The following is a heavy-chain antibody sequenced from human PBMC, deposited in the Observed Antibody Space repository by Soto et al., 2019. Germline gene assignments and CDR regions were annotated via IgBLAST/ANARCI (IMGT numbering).Heavy chain of an antibody. Sequence: GASVKVSCKASGYSFTSYGINWVRQAPGQGLEWMGWISGYNGNTKYAQKVQDRVTMTTDTSTSTVYMELRSLRSDDTAVYYCARGGHVTASYYYYCMDVWGQGTTVTVSS. D-gene: IGHD1-26*01. J-gene: IGHJ6*02. CDR2: ISGYNGNT. CDR3: ARGGHVTASYYYYCMDV. CDR1: GYSFTSYG. V-gene: IGHV1-18*01.